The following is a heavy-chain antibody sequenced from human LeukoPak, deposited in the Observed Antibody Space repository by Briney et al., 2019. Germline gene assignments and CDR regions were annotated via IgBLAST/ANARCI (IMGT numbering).Heavy chain of an antibody. Sequence: GGSLRLSCAASGFTFSSYWMHWVRQAPGKGLVWVSRINSDGSSTSYADSVKGRFTISRDNSKNTLYLQMNSLRAEDTAVYYCAKEGDSNGWSHHYLYYYMDVWGRGTTVSISS. CDR2: INSDGSST. CDR1: GFTFSSYW. D-gene: IGHD6-19*01. CDR3: AKEGDSNGWSHHYLYYYMDV. J-gene: IGHJ6*03. V-gene: IGHV3-74*01.